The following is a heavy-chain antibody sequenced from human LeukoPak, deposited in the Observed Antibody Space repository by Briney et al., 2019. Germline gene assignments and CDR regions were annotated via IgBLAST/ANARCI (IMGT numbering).Heavy chain of an antibody. CDR3: ARRGLRQQRGWFDP. CDR2: INHSGST. Sequence: SETLSLTCAVYGGSFSGYYWSWIRQPPGKGLEWIGEINHSGSTNYNPSLKSRVTISVDTSKNQFSLKVSSVTAADTAVYYCARRGLRQQRGWFDPWGQGTLVTVSS. J-gene: IGHJ5*02. D-gene: IGHD4-17*01. CDR1: GGSFSGYY. V-gene: IGHV4-34*01.